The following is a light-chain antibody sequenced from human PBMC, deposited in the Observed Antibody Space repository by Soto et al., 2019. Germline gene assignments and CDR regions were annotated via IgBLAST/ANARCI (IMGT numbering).Light chain of an antibody. J-gene: IGLJ1*01. CDR2: DVS. V-gene: IGLV2-14*01. Sequence: QSVLTQPASVSGSPGQSITISCTGTSSDVGGYNYVSWYQQHPGKAPKLMIYDVSNRPSGVSNRFSGSKSANTAPLTISGLQAEDEADYYCSSYTRSSTPYVFGTGTKVTVL. CDR1: SSDVGGYNY. CDR3: SSYTRSSTPYV.